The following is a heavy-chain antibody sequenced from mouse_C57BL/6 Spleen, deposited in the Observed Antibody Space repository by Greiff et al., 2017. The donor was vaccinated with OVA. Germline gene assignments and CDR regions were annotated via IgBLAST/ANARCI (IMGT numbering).Heavy chain of an antibody. D-gene: IGHD1-1*01. CDR2: ISDGGSYT. J-gene: IGHJ2*01. CDR3: ARISLGFITTVEGYFDY. CDR1: GFTFSSYA. V-gene: IGHV5-4*01. Sequence: EVQLVESGGGLVKPGGSLKLSCAASGFTFSSYAMSWVRQTPEKRLEWVATISDGGSYTYYPDNVKGRFTISRDNAKNNLYLQMSHLKSEDTAMYYCARISLGFITTVEGYFDYWGQGTTLTVSS.